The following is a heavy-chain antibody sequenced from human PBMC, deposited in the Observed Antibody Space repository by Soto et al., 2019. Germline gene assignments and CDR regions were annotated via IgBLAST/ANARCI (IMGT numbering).Heavy chain of an antibody. Sequence: QVQLVQSGAEVKKPGSSVKVSCKASGGTFSSSAISWVRQAPGQGLEWMGGIIPIFGTANYAHKFQGRVTITADESTSTAYMELSSLRSEDTAVYYCARMTTVTTFLAVDIWCQGTMVTVSS. V-gene: IGHV1-69*01. CDR3: ARMTTVTTFLAVDI. D-gene: IGHD4-17*01. CDR1: GGTFSSSA. J-gene: IGHJ3*02. CDR2: IIPIFGTA.